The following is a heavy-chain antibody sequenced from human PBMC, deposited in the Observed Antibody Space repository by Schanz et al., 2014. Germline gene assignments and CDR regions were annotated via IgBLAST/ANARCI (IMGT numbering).Heavy chain of an antibody. CDR1: GFIFRSFG. CDR3: AKDLGVDCGDGCFNWYFER. J-gene: IGHJ2*01. CDR2: IWSDGTNE. V-gene: IGHV3-33*06. D-gene: IGHD2-21*02. Sequence: QGQLVESGGGVVQPGKSLRLSCATSGFIFRSFGIHWVRQAPGKGLEWVAVIWSDGTNEYYADSVKGRFTISRDNSRSTMYLQMNSLRAEDTAVYFCAKDLGVDCGDGCFNWYFERWGRGTLVTVSS.